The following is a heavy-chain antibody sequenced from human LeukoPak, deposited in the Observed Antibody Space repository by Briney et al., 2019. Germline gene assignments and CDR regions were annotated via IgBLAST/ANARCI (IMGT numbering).Heavy chain of an antibody. CDR3: AKDPHLEIYSSGWYRHDAFDL. J-gene: IGHJ3*01. CDR1: EFTFSSYA. V-gene: IGHV3-23*01. CDR2: ISGGGVTT. D-gene: IGHD6-19*01. Sequence: PGGSLRLSCAASEFTFSSYAMSWVRQAPGKGLEWVSGISGGGVTTFYADSVKGRFTISRDNSKNTLYLQMNSLRAEDTAVYYCAKDPHLEIYSSGWYRHDAFDLWGQGTMVTVSS.